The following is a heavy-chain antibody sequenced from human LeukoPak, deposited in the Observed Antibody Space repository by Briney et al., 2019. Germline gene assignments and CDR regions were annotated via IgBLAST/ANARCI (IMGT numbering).Heavy chain of an antibody. D-gene: IGHD6-13*01. J-gene: IGHJ4*02. CDR1: GFTFSSYS. CDR3: AKDHGSSDWYYFDY. V-gene: IGHV3-21*03. CDR2: ISSSSSYI. Sequence: GGSLRLSCAASGFTFSSYSMNWVRQAPGKGLEWVSSISSSSSYIYYADSVKGRFTISRDNAKNSLYLQMNTLRADDTAVYYCAKDHGSSDWYYFDYWGQGTLVTVSS.